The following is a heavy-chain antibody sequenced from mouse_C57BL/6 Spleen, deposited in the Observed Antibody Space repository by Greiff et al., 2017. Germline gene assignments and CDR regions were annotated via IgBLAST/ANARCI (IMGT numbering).Heavy chain of an antibody. D-gene: IGHD1-1*01. CDR3: ARSSYYYGSSYFDY. CDR2: IRNKANGYTT. J-gene: IGHJ2*01. Sequence: EVQLMESGGGLVQPGGSLSLSCAASGFTFTDYYMSWVRQPPGKALEWLGFIRNKANGYTTEYSASVKGRFTISRDNSQSILYLQMNALRAEDSATYYCARSSYYYGSSYFDYWGQGTTLTVSS. V-gene: IGHV7-3*01. CDR1: GFTFTDYY.